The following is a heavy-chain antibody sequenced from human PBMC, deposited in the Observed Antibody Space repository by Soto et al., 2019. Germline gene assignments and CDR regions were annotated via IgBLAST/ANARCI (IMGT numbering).Heavy chain of an antibody. CDR2: IAYDGSNK. CDR1: GFTFSSYG. D-gene: IGHD2-15*01. CDR3: AKARRKVVVAAPFDY. J-gene: IGHJ4*02. V-gene: IGHV3-30*18. Sequence: QVQLVESGGGVVQPGRSLRLSCAASGFTFSSYGMHWVRQAPGKGLEWVAVIAYDGSNKYYADSVKGRFTISRDNSKNTLYLQMTSRRAEDTAVYYCAKARRKVVVAAPFDYWGQGTLVTVSS.